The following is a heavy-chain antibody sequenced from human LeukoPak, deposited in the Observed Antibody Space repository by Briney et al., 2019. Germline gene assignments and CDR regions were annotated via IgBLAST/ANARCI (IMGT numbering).Heavy chain of an antibody. CDR1: GFTFSSYA. CDR2: ISGSGGST. V-gene: IGHV3-23*01. J-gene: IGHJ5*02. D-gene: IGHD6-13*01. CDR3: AKDREYSSSWCDH. Sequence: GGSLRLSCAASGFTFSSYAMSWVRQAPGKGLEWVSGISGSGGSTNYADSVKGRFTISRDNSKNTLYLQMNSLRAEDTAVYYCAKDREYSSSWCDHWGQGTLVTVSS.